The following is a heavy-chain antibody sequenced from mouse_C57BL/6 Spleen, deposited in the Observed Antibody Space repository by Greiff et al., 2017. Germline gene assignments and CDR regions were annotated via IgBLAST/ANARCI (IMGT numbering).Heavy chain of an antibody. CDR3: ASPPFYGNSPMDY. CDR1: GFTFSDYG. V-gene: IGHV5-17*01. CDR2: ISSGSSTI. Sequence: EVQRVESGGGLVKPGGSLKLSCAASGFTFSDYGMHWVRQAPVKGLEWVAYISSGSSTIDYADTVKGRFTISRDNAKNTLFLHMTSLRSEDTAMYYCASPPFYGNSPMDYWGQGTSVTVSS. D-gene: IGHD2-1*01. J-gene: IGHJ4*01.